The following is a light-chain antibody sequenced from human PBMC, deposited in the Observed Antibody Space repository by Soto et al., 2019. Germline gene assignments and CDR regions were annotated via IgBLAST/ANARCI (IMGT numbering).Light chain of an antibody. V-gene: IGKV1-5*03. CDR1: QSLSCW. Sequence: DIQMTQSPSSLSSSVGDRVIITFRASQSLSCWLAWYQRKPGKAPKLLIYKAASLEGGVPSRFSGSGSGTEFTLTISSLQPDDFATYDCLQYHSYPLTFGGGTKVDIK. CDR2: KAA. J-gene: IGKJ4*01. CDR3: LQYHSYPLT.